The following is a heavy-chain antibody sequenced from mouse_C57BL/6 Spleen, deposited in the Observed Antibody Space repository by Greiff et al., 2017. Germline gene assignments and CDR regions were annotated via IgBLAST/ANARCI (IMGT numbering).Heavy chain of an antibody. D-gene: IGHD2-4*01. J-gene: IGHJ4*01. V-gene: IGHV1-9*01. CDR3: AGYDSTEDYAMDY. CDR1: GYTFTGYW. CDR2: ILPGSGST. Sequence: VQLQQPGAELMKPGASVKFSCKATGYTFTGYWIEWVKQRPGHGLEWIGVILPGSGSTNYNEKFKGKATFTADKSSNTAYMQLGSLTTEDSAIYYCAGYDSTEDYAMDYWGQGTSVTVSS.